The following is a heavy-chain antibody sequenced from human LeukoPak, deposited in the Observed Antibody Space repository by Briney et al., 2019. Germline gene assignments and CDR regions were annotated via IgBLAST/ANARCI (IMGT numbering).Heavy chain of an antibody. J-gene: IGHJ4*02. CDR2: ISYDGSNK. V-gene: IGHV3-30-3*01. CDR3: AREEGGY. CDR1: GFTFSSYA. Sequence: GGSLRLSCAASGFTFSSYAMSWVRQAPGKGLEWVAVISYDGSNKYYADSVKGRFTISRDNSKNTLYLQMNSLRAEDTAVYYCAREEGGYWGQGTLVTVSS. D-gene: IGHD3-16*01.